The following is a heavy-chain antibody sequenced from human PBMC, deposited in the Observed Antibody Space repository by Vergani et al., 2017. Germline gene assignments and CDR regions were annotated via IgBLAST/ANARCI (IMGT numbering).Heavy chain of an antibody. Sequence: EVQLVQSGAEVKKPGESLKISCKGSGYSFTSYWIGWVRQMPGKGLEWVGIIYPGDSDTRYSPSFQGQVTIPADKSISTAYLQWSSLKASDTAMYYCASPVWLLRFLAEDAFDIWGQGTMVTVSS. CDR1: GYSFTSYW. V-gene: IGHV5-51*01. J-gene: IGHJ3*02. CDR2: IYPGDSDT. D-gene: IGHD3-3*01. CDR3: ASPVWLLRFLAEDAFDI.